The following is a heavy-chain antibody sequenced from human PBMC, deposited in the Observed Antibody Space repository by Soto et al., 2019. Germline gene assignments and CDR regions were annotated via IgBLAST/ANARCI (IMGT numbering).Heavy chain of an antibody. CDR2: IYWDYDK. Sequence: QITLKESGPTLVKPTQTLTLTCSFSGFSLSISEVGVGWIRQPPVKAPEWLAIIYWDYDKRYSPSLRSRLSITKDTPTNQVVLTMNNMDPEDTARYYCAHRPYGSGTYYNGVWFDPRGQGLPVIVSS. J-gene: IGHJ5*02. CDR3: AHRPYGSGTYYNGVWFDP. D-gene: IGHD3-10*01. V-gene: IGHV2-5*02. CDR1: GFSLSISEVG.